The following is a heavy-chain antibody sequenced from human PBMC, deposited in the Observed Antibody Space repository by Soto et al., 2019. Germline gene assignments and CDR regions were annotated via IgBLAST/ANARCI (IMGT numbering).Heavy chain of an antibody. CDR1: GGSFSGYY. Sequence: PSETLSLTCAVYGGSFSGYYWSWIRQPPGKGLEWIGEINHSGSTNYNPSLKSRVTISVDTSKNQFSLRLTSVTAADTALYYCTRGAGAPWVRFDSWGQGTPVTVSS. D-gene: IGHD3-22*01. CDR2: INHSGST. V-gene: IGHV4-34*01. J-gene: IGHJ4*02. CDR3: TRGAGAPWVRFDS.